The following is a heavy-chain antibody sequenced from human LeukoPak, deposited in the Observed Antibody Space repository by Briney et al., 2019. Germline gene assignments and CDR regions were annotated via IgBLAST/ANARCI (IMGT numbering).Heavy chain of an antibody. D-gene: IGHD3-22*01. J-gene: IGHJ4*02. V-gene: IGHV1-18*01. CDR3: ARVPYDSSGYFIPPTDY. Sequence: GASVKVSCKASGYTFTSYGISWVRQAPGQGLEWMGWISAYNGNTNYAQKLQGRVTMTTDTSTSTAYMELRSLRSEDTAVYYCARVPYDSSGYFIPPTDYWGQGTLVTVSS. CDR2: ISAYNGNT. CDR1: GYTFTSYG.